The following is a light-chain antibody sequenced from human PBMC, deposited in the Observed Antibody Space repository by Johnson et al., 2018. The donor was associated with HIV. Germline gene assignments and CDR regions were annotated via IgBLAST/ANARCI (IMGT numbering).Light chain of an antibody. CDR2: DNN. V-gene: IGLV1-51*01. Sequence: QSVLTQPPSVSAAPGQKVTISCSGSSCNLGNNYVSWYQQLPGTAPKLLIYDNNKRPSGIPDRFSGSKSGTSATLGITGLQTGDEADYYCGTWDSSLSALFGTGTKVTVL. CDR1: SCNLGNNY. CDR3: GTWDSSLSAL. J-gene: IGLJ1*01.